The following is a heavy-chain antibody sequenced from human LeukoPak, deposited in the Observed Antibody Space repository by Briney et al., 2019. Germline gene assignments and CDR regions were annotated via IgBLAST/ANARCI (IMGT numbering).Heavy chain of an antibody. CDR2: ISSSSRTI. V-gene: IGHV3-48*04. CDR1: GFTFSSYR. CDR3: ARRDIAVVPASILGAFDI. D-gene: IGHD2-2*02. Sequence: GGSLRLSCAASGFTFSSYRMNWVRQAPGKGLEWVSYISSSSRTIYYADSVKGRFTISRDNAKNSLYLQMNSLRAEDTALYYCARRDIAVVPASILGAFDIWGQGTMVTVSS. J-gene: IGHJ3*02.